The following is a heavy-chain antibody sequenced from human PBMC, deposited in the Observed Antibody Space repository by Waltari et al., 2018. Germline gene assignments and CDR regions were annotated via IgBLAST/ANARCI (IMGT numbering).Heavy chain of an antibody. V-gene: IGHV1-3*03. CDR3: AREGEVRGVMTQLYYFDY. J-gene: IGHJ4*02. D-gene: IGHD3-10*01. CDR2: INAGKGNT. CDR1: GYTFTSYA. Sequence: QVQLVQSGAEVKKPGASVKVSCKASGYTFTSYAMHWVRQAPGQRLEWMGWINAGKGNTKYSQEFQGRVTITRDTCASTAYMELSSLRSEDMAVYYCAREGEVRGVMTQLYYFDYWGQGTLVIVSS.